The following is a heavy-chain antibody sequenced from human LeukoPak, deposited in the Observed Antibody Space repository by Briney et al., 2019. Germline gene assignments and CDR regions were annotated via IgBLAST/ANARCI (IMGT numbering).Heavy chain of an antibody. D-gene: IGHD6-6*01. CDR3: AGTEYSSFY. CDR1: GFTFSSYA. CDR2: ISYDGSNK. V-gene: IGHV3-30-3*01. J-gene: IGHJ4*02. Sequence: SGGSLRLSCAASGFTFSSYAMHWVRQAPGKGLEWVAVISYDGSNKYYADSVKGRFTISRDNSKNTLYLQMNSLRAEDTAVYYCAGTEYSSFYWGQGTLVTVSS.